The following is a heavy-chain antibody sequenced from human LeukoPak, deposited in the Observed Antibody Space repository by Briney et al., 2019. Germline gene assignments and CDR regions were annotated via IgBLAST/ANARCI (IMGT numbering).Heavy chain of an antibody. D-gene: IGHD3-22*01. V-gene: IGHV4-31*02. CDR2: IYYSGST. CDR3: ARDPNYYDSTRYGMDV. Sequence: SWVRQHPGKGLEWIGYIYYSGSTYYNPSLKSRVTISVDTSKNQFSLKLSSVTAADTAVYYCARDPNYYDSTRYGMDVWGQGTTVTVSS. J-gene: IGHJ6*02.